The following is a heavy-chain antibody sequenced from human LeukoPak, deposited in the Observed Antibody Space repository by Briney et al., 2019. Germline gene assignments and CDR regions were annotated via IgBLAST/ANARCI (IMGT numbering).Heavy chain of an antibody. CDR1: GYTFTSYG. J-gene: IGHJ4*02. CDR2: ISAYNGNT. D-gene: IGHD3-22*01. Sequence: GASVKVSCKASGYTFTSYGISWVRQAPGQGLEWMGWISAYNGNTNYAQKLQGRVTMTTDTSTSTAYMELSRLRSDDTAVYYCAISRPITMIVRGFDYWGQGTLVTVSS. V-gene: IGHV1-18*01. CDR3: AISRPITMIVRGFDY.